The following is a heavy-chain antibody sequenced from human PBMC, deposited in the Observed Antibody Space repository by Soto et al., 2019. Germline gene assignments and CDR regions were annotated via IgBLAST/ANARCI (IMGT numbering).Heavy chain of an antibody. J-gene: IGHJ4*02. V-gene: IGHV4-59*01. CDR3: ARDANFYGGNSHDY. CDR2: IYYSGST. CDR1: GGSISNYF. D-gene: IGHD4-17*01. Sequence: QVQLQESGPGLVKPSETLSLTCTVSGGSISNYFWSWIRQPPGRGLEWIGYIYYSGSTNYNPSLKSRVTISLDTSKNQVSLNLTSVTAADTAVYYCARDANFYGGNSHDYWGQGTLVTVSS.